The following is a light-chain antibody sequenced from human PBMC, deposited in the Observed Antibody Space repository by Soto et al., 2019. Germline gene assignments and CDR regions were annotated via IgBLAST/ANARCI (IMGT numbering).Light chain of an antibody. J-gene: IGLJ1*01. CDR3: CLYAGGYTHYV. V-gene: IGLV2-11*01. CDR1: RSDVGAYNY. CDR2: DVS. Sequence: QSALTQPPSVSGSPGQSVTISCTGTRSDVGAYNYVSWYQQHPGKAPKLMICDVSQRPSGVPDRFSGYKSGNAASLTISGLQAEDEADYFGCLYAGGYTHYVFGTGTKLTVL.